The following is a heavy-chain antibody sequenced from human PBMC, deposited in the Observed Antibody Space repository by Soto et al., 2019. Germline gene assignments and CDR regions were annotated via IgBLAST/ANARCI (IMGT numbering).Heavy chain of an antibody. CDR1: GVTVSSNY. J-gene: IGHJ6*02. Sequence: EVQLVESGGGLVQPGGSLRLSCAASGVTVSSNYMSWVRQAPGKGLEWVSVIYSGGSTYYADSVKGRVTISRDNSKNTLYLQMNSLRAEDTAVYYCARDRIPTGMDVWGQGTTVTVSS. CDR2: IYSGGST. CDR3: ARDRIPTGMDV. V-gene: IGHV3-66*01.